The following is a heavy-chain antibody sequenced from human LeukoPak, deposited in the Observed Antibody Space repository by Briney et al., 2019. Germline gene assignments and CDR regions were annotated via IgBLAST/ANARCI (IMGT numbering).Heavy chain of an antibody. Sequence: GRSLRLSCAASGFTFSSYAMHWVRQAPGKGLEWVAVISYDGSNKYYADSVKGRFTISRDNSKNTLYLQMNSLRAEATAVYYCAKDTIGHGYYFEHWGQGPLVTVSS. V-gene: IGHV3-30-3*01. J-gene: IGHJ4*02. CDR3: AKDTIGHGYYFEH. CDR2: ISYDGSNK. D-gene: IGHD3-10*01. CDR1: GFTFSSYA.